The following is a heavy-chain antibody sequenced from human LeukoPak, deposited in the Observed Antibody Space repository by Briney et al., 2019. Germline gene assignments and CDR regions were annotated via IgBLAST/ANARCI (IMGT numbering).Heavy chain of an antibody. V-gene: IGHV3-23*01. J-gene: IGHJ5*02. CDR1: GFTFSSYG. CDR2: ISGSGAST. CDR3: AKKYNTGLDP. Sequence: GGSLRLSCAASGFTFSSYGMSWVRQAPGKGLEWVSDISGSGASTYYADSVKGRFTISRDNSKNTLYLQMNSLRAEDTAVYYCAKKYNTGLDPWGQGTLVTVSS. D-gene: IGHD1-14*01.